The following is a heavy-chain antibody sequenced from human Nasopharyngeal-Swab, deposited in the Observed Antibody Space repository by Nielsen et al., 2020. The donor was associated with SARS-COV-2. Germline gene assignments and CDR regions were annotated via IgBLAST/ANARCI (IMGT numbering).Heavy chain of an antibody. CDR3: AKVRHLDFDALHA. CDR2: INWNSGTK. CDR1: GFAFDDFA. V-gene: IGHV3-9*01. J-gene: IGHJ3*01. D-gene: IGHD3-9*01. Sequence: SCVASGFAFDDFAMHWVRQAPGKGLEWVAGINWNSGTKVYADSVRGRFSISRDNAKNSLYLQMNGLRPEDTASYYCAKVRHLDFDALHAWGQGTMVTVSP.